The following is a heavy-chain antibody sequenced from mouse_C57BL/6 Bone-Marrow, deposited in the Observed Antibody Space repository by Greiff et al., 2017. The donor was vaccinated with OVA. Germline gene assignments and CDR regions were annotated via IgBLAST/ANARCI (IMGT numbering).Heavy chain of an antibody. V-gene: IGHV1-64*01. CDR2: IPPNSGST. CDR3: ARNFFWFAY. J-gene: IGHJ3*01. CDR1: GYTFTSYW. Sequence: QVQLQQSGAELVKPGASVKLSCTASGYTFTSYWMHWVKQRPGQGLEWIGMIPPNSGSTNYNEKFKSKATLTVDKSSSTAYMQLSSLTSEDSAVYYCARNFFWFAYWGQGTLVTVSA.